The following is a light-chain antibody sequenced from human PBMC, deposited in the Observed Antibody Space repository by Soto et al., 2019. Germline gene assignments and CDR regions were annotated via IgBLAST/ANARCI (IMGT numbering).Light chain of an antibody. CDR2: DAS. Sequence: DIQMTQSPSGLSASVGDRVTMTCRASQSISSWLAWYQQKPGKAPKLLIYDASSLESGVPSRFSGSGSGTEFALTISSLQPDDFATYYCQQYNSYAWTFGQGTKVDIK. J-gene: IGKJ1*01. CDR3: QQYNSYAWT. V-gene: IGKV1-5*01. CDR1: QSISSW.